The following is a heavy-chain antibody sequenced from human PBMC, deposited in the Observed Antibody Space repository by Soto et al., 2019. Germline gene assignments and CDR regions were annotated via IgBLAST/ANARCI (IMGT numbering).Heavy chain of an antibody. CDR2: IKQDGSHK. J-gene: IGHJ3*02. D-gene: IGHD3-3*01. CDR1: GLIMSSYW. CDR3: ASNIYYDFWSGYYAFDI. V-gene: IGHV3-7*01. Sequence: EVQLVESGGRLVQPGGSLTLSCAASGLIMSSYWMSWVRQAPGKGPEWVANIKQDGSHKYYVDSVEGRFTISRDNTKNSLYLQMNSLRAEDTAVYYCASNIYYDFWSGYYAFDIWGQGTMVTVSS.